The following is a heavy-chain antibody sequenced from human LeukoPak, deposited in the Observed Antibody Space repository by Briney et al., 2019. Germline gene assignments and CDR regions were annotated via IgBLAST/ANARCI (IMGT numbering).Heavy chain of an antibody. J-gene: IGHJ6*03. Sequence: PSETLSLTCAVYGGSFSGYYWSWIRQPPGKGLEWIGEINHSGSTNYNPSLKSRVTISVDTSKNQFSLKLSSVTAADTAAYYCARGLTVTLNFYYYYYYMDVWGKGTTVTVSS. D-gene: IGHD4-17*01. CDR1: GGSFSGYY. CDR3: ARGLTVTLNFYYYYYYMDV. V-gene: IGHV4-34*01. CDR2: INHSGST.